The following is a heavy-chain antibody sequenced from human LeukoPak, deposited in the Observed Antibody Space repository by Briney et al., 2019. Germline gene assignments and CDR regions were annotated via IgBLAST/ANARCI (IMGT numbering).Heavy chain of an antibody. D-gene: IGHD6-19*01. J-gene: IGHJ4*02. CDR3: VRESRGWYEDS. CDR1: GGSFSGYY. Sequence: SETLSLTCAVYGGSFSGYYWSWIRQPPGKGLEWIGSIHHSGITYYTPSLESRVTISLDTSKNQFSLRLFSLTAADTAVYYCVRESRGWYEDSWGQGTLVTVSS. CDR2: IHHSGIT. V-gene: IGHV4-34*01.